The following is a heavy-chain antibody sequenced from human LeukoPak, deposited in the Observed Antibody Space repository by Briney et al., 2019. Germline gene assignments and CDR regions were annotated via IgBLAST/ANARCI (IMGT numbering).Heavy chain of an antibody. CDR1: GGSFSGYY. J-gene: IGHJ4*02. V-gene: IGHV4-34*01. D-gene: IGHD5-18*01. CDR3: ARGTHTAMVTIFDY. Sequence: SETLSLTCAVYGGSFSGYYWSWIRQPPGKGLEWIGEINHSGSTNYNPSLKSRVTISVDTSKNQFSLKLSSVTAADTAVYYCARGTHTAMVTIFDYWGQGTLVTVSS. CDR2: INHSGST.